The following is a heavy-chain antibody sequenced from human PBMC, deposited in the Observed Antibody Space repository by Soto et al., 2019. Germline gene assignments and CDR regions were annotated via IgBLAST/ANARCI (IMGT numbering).Heavy chain of an antibody. CDR1: GYSFSTYG. J-gene: IGHJ6*01. D-gene: IGHD3-22*01. CDR2: ISGYNGDT. CDR3: AKEGRKYDSGYGLDV. Sequence: ASVKVSCKASGYSFSTYGISWVRQAPGQGLEWMGWISGYNGDTNYAQKFQGRVTMTRDTSRTTAYLELRRLTYDDTAVYFCAKEGRKYDSGYGLDVWGQGTTVTVSS. V-gene: IGHV1-18*01.